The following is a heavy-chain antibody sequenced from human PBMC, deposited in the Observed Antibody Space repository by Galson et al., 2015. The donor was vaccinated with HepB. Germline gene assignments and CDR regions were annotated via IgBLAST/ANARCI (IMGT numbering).Heavy chain of an antibody. J-gene: IGHJ6*02. CDR3: ARDLPGGGWFGQTYGMDV. D-gene: IGHD3-10*01. Sequence: SLRLSCAGSGFTFSTYSMNWVRQAPGKGLEWVSCITGSSTDIYYADSVKGRFTVSRDNAKNSVYLQMNSLRAEDTAVYYCARDLPGGGWFGQTYGMDVWGQGTTVTVSS. CDR1: GFTFSTYS. CDR2: ITGSSTDI. V-gene: IGHV3-21*01.